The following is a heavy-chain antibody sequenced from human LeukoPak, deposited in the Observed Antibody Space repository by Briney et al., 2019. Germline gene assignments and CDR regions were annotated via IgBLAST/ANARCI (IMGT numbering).Heavy chain of an antibody. CDR2: ISGSGGST. CDR1: GFTFSSYA. CDR3: AKDRPPRRRTVGATEGQDAFDI. J-gene: IGHJ3*02. D-gene: IGHD1-26*01. V-gene: IGHV3-23*01. Sequence: GGSLRLSCAASGFTFSSYAMSWVRQAPGKGLEWVSAISGSGGSTYYADSVKGRFTISRDNSKNTLYLQMNSLRAEDTAVYYCAKDRPPRRRTVGATEGQDAFDIWGQGTMVTVSS.